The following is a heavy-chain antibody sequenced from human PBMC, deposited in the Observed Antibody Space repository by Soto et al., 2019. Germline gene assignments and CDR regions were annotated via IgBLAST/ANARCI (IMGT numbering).Heavy chain of an antibody. CDR1: GSTFSSDV. Sequence: GGSLRLSCVASGSTFSSDVMSWVRQAPGKGLERVSGISGGTTYYADSVQGRFTISRDNFKNTLFVQMNSVRAEDTAVYCCARDSDTSGHYTQLDVWGQGTTVTVSS. J-gene: IGHJ6*02. CDR3: ARDSDTSGHYTQLDV. D-gene: IGHD3-22*01. V-gene: IGHV3-23*01. CDR2: ISGGTT.